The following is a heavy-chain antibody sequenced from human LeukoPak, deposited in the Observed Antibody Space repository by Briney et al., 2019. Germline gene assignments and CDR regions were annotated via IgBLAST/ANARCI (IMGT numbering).Heavy chain of an antibody. Sequence: PSETLSLTCTVSGGSISSYYWSWIRQPPGKGLEWIGYIYYSGSTNYNPSLKSRVTISVGTSKNQFSLKLSSVTAADTAVYYCARGLLYSSSSSDYWGQGTLVTVSS. V-gene: IGHV4-59*01. D-gene: IGHD6-6*01. CDR2: IYYSGST. CDR3: ARGLLYSSSSSDY. CDR1: GGSISSYY. J-gene: IGHJ4*02.